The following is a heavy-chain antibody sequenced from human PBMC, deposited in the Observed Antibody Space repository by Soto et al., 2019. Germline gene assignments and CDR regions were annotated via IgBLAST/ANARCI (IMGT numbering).Heavy chain of an antibody. D-gene: IGHD5-18*01. V-gene: IGHV4-4*07. J-gene: IGHJ6*02. Sequence: PSDTLSLTSRVSGSSISSYYWSWIGQPAGKGLEWIVRIYTSGSTNYNPSLKSPGTMSLDTSKNHFSLKLSSMTAADTAVYYCGRDRRYRYSELAILYCYYGMDVWGHGTPVTVSS. CDR2: IYTSGST. CDR1: GSSISSYY. CDR3: GRDRRYRYSELAILYCYYGMDV.